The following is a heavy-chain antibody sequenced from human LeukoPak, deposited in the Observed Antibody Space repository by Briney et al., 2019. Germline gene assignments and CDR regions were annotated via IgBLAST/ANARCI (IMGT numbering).Heavy chain of an antibody. CDR2: INHSGST. CDR1: GGSISAYY. V-gene: IGHV4-34*01. J-gene: IGHJ4*02. CDR3: ARENGYRYDY. Sequence: SETLSLTCAVYGGSISAYYWTWIRQPPGKGLEWIGEINHSGSTNYNPSLKSRVTISVDTSKNQFSLKLNSVTAADTALYYCARENGYRYDYWGQGTLVTVSS. D-gene: IGHD5-18*01.